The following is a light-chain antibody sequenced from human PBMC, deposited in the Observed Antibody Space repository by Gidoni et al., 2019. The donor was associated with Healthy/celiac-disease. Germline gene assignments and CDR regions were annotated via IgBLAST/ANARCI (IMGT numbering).Light chain of an antibody. J-gene: IGKJ2*01. CDR3: QQSYSTPHT. Sequence: DIQMTQSPSSLSASVGDRVTITCRASQSISSYLNWYQQKPGKAPKLLIYAASSLQSGVPSRFSGSGSATDFTLTISSLQPEDFATYYCQQSYSTPHTFXXXTKLEIK. CDR2: AAS. V-gene: IGKV1-39*01. CDR1: QSISSY.